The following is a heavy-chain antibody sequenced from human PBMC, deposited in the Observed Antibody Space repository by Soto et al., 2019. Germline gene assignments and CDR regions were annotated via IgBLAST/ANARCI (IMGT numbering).Heavy chain of an antibody. CDR1: GGSFSGYY. V-gene: IGHV4-34*01. CDR2: INHSGST. D-gene: IGHD2-15*01. Sequence: PSETLSLTCAVYGGSFSGYYWSWIRQPPGKGLEWIGEINHSGSTNYNPSLKSRVTISVDTSKNQFSLKLSSVTAAHTAVYYCARDMVVVVVAATPREAFDIWGEGTMVTVSS. CDR3: ARDMVVVVVAATPREAFDI. J-gene: IGHJ3*02.